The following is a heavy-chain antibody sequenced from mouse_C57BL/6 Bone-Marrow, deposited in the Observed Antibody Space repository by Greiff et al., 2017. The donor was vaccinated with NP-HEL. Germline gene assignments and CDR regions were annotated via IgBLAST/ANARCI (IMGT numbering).Heavy chain of an antibody. J-gene: IGHJ3*01. CDR3: RSYYGSSYGWFAY. CDR1: YTFTDYYM. D-gene: IGHD1-1*01. CDR2: YPGSGNTY. V-gene: IGHV1-83*01. Sequence: VQLQQSGPELVKPGASVKMSCKASGYTFTDYYMHWVKQKPGKGLEWIGEIYPGSGNTYYNEKFKGKATLTADTSSSTAYMQLSSLTSEDSAVYFCARSYYGSSYGWFAYWGQGTLVTVSA.